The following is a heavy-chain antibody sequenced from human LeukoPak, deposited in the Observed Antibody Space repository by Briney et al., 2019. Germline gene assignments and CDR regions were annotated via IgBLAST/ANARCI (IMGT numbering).Heavy chain of an antibody. Sequence: SETLSLTCAVYGGSFGDYYWTWIRQPPGKGLEWIGQIDRRGSTTYNPSLKGRITISLDTPEKQFSLELNSVTAADTGVYYCARLAQGYTSWNTYYYYSYMDVWGKGTTVTISS. CDR2: IDRRGST. V-gene: IGHV4-34*01. CDR3: ARLAQGYTSWNTYYYYSYMDV. D-gene: IGHD1/OR15-1a*01. CDR1: GGSFGDYY. J-gene: IGHJ6*03.